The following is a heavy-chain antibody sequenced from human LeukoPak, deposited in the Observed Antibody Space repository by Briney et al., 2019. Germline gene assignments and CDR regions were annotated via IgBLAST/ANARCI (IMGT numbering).Heavy chain of an antibody. V-gene: IGHV4-4*07. Sequence: SETLSLTCTVSGGSISSYYWSWIRQPAGKGLEWIGRIYTSGSTNYNPSLKSRVTISVDTSKNQFSLKLSSVTAADTAVYYCARDGGNYYDSSGYYVNDAFDIWGQGTMVTVSS. CDR3: ARDGGNYYDSSGYYVNDAFDI. CDR2: IYTSGST. D-gene: IGHD3-22*01. J-gene: IGHJ3*02. CDR1: GGSISSYY.